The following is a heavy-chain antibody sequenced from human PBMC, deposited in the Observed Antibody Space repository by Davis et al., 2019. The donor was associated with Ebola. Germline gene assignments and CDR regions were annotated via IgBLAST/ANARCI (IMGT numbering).Heavy chain of an antibody. V-gene: IGHV3-30-3*01. CDR1: GFTFSSYA. Sequence: PGGSLRLSCAASGFTFSSYAMHWVRQAPGKGLEWVAVISYDGSNKYYADSVKGRFTISRDNSKNTLYLQMNSLRAEDTAVYYCAREDRWFGEFYFDYWGQGTLVTVSS. CDR2: ISYDGSNK. CDR3: AREDRWFGEFYFDY. D-gene: IGHD3-10*01. J-gene: IGHJ4*02.